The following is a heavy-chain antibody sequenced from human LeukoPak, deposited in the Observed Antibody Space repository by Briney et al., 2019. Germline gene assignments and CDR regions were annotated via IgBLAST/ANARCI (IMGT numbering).Heavy chain of an antibody. CDR3: ARGGTHGVFYGMDV. J-gene: IGHJ6*02. CDR2: INAGNGNT. D-gene: IGHD1-14*01. Sequence: TGGSLRLSCAASGFTFTSYAMHWVRQAPGQRLEWMGWINAGNGNTKYSQKFQGRVTITRDTSASTAYMELSSLRSEDTAVYYCARGGTHGVFYGMDVWGQGTTVTVSS. CDR1: GFTFTSYA. V-gene: IGHV1-3*01.